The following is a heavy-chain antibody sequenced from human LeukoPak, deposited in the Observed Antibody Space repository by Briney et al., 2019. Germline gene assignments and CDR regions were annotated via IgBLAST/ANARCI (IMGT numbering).Heavy chain of an antibody. V-gene: IGHV3-33*01. J-gene: IGHJ6*02. CDR3: ARDGDMYDPLYGMDV. CDR2: IWYDGSKK. CDR1: GFTFSSYG. D-gene: IGHD2-15*01. Sequence: GGSLRLSCAASGFTFSSYGMHWVRQAPGKGLEWVAVIWYDGSKKYYADSVKGRFTISRDNSKNTLYLQMNSLRAEDTAVYYCARDGDMYDPLYGMDVWGQGTTVTVSS.